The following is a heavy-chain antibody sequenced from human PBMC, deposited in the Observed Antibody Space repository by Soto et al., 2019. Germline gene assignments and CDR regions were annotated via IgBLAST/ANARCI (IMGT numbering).Heavy chain of an antibody. D-gene: IGHD6-19*01. V-gene: IGHV3-33*01. J-gene: IGHJ5*02. Sequence: GGSLRLSCAASGFIFSSYGMHWVRQAPGKGLEWVAVIWYDGSNTYYADPVKGRFTISRDNSKNTLFLQMNSLRAEDTAVYYWASSAAWGRGTLVTVSS. CDR1: GFIFSSYG. CDR3: ASSAA. CDR2: IWYDGSNT.